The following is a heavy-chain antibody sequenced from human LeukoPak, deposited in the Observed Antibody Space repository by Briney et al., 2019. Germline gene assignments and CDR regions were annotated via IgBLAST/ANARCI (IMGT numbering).Heavy chain of an antibody. V-gene: IGHV3-15*07. J-gene: IGHJ4*02. CDR1: GFTFSNAW. D-gene: IGHD3-22*01. Sequence: GGSLRLSCAASGFTFSNAWMNWVRQAPGKGLEWVGRIKSKTDGGTTDYAAPVKGRFTISRDDSKNTLYLQMNSLRTEDTAVYYCTTDRYYDSSGYYSDYWGQGTLVTVSS. CDR3: TTDRYYDSSGYYSDY. CDR2: IKSKTDGGTT.